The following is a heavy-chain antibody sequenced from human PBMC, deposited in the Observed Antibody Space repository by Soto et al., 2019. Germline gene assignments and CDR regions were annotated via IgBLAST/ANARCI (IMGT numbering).Heavy chain of an antibody. D-gene: IGHD5-12*01. V-gene: IGHV3-48*02. CDR2: ISSSSSTI. J-gene: IGHJ6*02. CDR3: ARYSGYDYNYGMDV. Sequence: PGGSLRLSCAASGFTFSSYSMNWVRQAPGKGLEWVSYISSSSSTIYYADSVKGRFTISRDNAKNSLYLRMNSLRDEDTAVYYCARYSGYDYNYGMDVWGQGTTVTVSS. CDR1: GFTFSSYS.